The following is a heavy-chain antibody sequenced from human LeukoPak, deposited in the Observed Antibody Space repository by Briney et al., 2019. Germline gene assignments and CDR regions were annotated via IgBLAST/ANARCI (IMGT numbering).Heavy chain of an antibody. Sequence: KPSETLSLTCAVYGGSFSGYYWSWIRQPPGKGLEWIGEINHSGGTNYNPSLKSRVAMSVDTSKNQFPLKLSSVTAADTAVYYCARGPTRRVYYYYYYYMDVWGKGTTVTVSS. CDR3: ARGPTRRVYYYYYYYMDV. D-gene: IGHD6-13*01. V-gene: IGHV4-34*01. J-gene: IGHJ6*03. CDR1: GGSFSGYY. CDR2: INHSGGT.